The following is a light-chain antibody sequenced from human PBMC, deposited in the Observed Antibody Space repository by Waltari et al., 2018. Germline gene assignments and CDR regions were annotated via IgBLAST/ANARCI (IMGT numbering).Light chain of an antibody. CDR1: QSISNY. CDR3: QQRNHSPWT. Sequence: EIVLTQSTVPVSLSVGESANLSFWSSQSISNYVAWYQQKRGQPPRLLIYDASNRATGIPARFGGSGSGTAFTLTISSLEPEDFAIYFCQQRNHSPWTFGQGTKLEIK. V-gene: IGKV3-11*01. J-gene: IGKJ1*01. CDR2: DAS.